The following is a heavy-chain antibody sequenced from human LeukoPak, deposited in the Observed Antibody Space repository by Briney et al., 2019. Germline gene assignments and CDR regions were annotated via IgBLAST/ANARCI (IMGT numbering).Heavy chain of an antibody. CDR1: GFTFSSYS. Sequence: GGSLRLSCAASGFTFSSYSMNWVRQAPGKGLEWVSSISSSSSYIYYADSVKGRFTISRDNAKNSLYLQMNSLRAEDTAVYYCARDTSRSYCIDYWGQGTLVTVSS. CDR3: ARDTSRSYCIDY. J-gene: IGHJ4*02. D-gene: IGHD1-26*01. CDR2: ISSSSSYI. V-gene: IGHV3-21*01.